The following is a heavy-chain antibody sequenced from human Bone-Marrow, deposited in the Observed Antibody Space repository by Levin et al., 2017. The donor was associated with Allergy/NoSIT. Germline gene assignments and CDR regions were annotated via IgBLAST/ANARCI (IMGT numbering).Heavy chain of an antibody. CDR1: GFTFSSYW. J-gene: IGHJ4*02. V-gene: IGHV3-7*04. D-gene: IGHD2-2*02. Sequence: GESLKISCAASGFTFSSYWMSWVRQAPGKGLEWVANIKQDGSEKYYVDSVKGRFTISRDNAKNSLYLQMNSLRAEDTAVYYCARGPGVIPAAIFLLVDSSGWPNCDYWGQGTLVTVSS. CDR3: ARGPGVIPAAIFLLVDSSGWPNCDY. CDR2: IKQDGSEK.